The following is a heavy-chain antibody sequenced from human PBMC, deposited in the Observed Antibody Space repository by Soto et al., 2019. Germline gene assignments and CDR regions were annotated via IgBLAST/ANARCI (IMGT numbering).Heavy chain of an antibody. V-gene: IGHV3-21*01. D-gene: IGHD6-13*01. J-gene: IGHJ4*02. CDR3: ARGIRASAADGTGY. CDR1: GFTFSSYS. CDR2: ISSSSSYI. Sequence: PGGSLRLSCAASGFTFSSYSMNWVRQAPGKGLEWVSSISSSSSYIYYADSVKGRFTISRDNAKNSLYLQMNSLRAEDTAVYYCARGIRASAADGTGYWGQGTLVTVSS.